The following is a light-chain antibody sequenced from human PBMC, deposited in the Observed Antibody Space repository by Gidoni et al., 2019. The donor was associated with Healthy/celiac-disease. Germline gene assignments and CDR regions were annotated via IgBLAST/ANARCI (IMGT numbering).Light chain of an antibody. Sequence: DIQMTQSPSSVSASVGDKITISCRASQGVKNWLAWYQQKPGKAPKLLISSASSLQTGVPLRFSGSGFGTDFTLTITGLQPEDFATYYCQQANSLPYNFGQXTKVEIK. CDR3: QQANSLPYN. V-gene: IGKV1D-12*01. CDR2: SAS. CDR1: QGVKNW. J-gene: IGKJ2*01.